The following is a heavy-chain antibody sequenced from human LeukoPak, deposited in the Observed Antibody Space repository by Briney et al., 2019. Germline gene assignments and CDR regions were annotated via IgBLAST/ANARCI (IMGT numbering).Heavy chain of an antibody. J-gene: IGHJ4*02. D-gene: IGHD2-2*01. CDR1: GGSISSFY. Sequence: SETLSLTCTVSGGSISSFYWSWIRQPPGKGLEWIGYIYYSGSTNYNPSLKSRVTMSVDTSKNQFSLKLNSVTAADTAIYFCARNSPPHAYYFDFWGQGTLVTVSS. CDR2: IYYSGST. V-gene: IGHV4-59*08. CDR3: ARNSPPHAYYFDF.